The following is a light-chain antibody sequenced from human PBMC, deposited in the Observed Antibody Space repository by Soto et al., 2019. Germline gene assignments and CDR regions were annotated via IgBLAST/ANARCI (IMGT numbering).Light chain of an antibody. CDR2: KAA. Sequence: DIQMTPSPSTLSPAVGDIVTITCRASQSISSWVAWYQQKPGKAPKLLIYKAANLADEVPSRFAGSGSGTDFTLTITRLQPDDFATYYCQHYNSFSRTFGQGTKVDIK. J-gene: IGKJ1*01. V-gene: IGKV1-5*03. CDR3: QHYNSFSRT. CDR1: QSISSW.